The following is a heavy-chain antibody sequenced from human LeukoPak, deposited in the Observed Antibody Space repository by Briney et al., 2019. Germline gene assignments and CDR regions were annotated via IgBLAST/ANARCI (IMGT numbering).Heavy chain of an antibody. D-gene: IGHD6-19*01. CDR2: VSYSGSAT. CDR1: GFTFSTYA. J-gene: IGHJ4*02. Sequence: PLGCLRLSCAASGFTFSTYAMSWVRHAPGEGLEWVSGVSYSGSATYYADSVRGRFTISRDNSKNTLYLQMSSLRGEDTAVYYCAKGFSRDWYDWGQGTLVTVSS. V-gene: IGHV3-23*01. CDR3: AKGFSRDWYD.